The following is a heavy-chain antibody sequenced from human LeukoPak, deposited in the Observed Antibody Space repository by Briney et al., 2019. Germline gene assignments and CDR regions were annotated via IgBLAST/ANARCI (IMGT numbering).Heavy chain of an antibody. Sequence: PGGSLRLSCAASGFPFSSYSMNWVRQAPGRGLEWVSYISISSSTIYYADSVKGRFTISRDNAKNSLYLQMNSLRAEDTAVYYCAKGDSSSFGVDYWGQGTLVTVSS. CDR3: AKGDSSSFGVDY. V-gene: IGHV3-48*01. CDR2: ISISSSTI. D-gene: IGHD6-6*01. CDR1: GFPFSSYS. J-gene: IGHJ4*02.